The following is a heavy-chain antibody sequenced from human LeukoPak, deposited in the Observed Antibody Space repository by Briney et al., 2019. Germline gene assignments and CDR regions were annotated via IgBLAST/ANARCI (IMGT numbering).Heavy chain of an antibody. CDR1: GYIFTSYW. J-gene: IGHJ4*02. CDR3: ARRGSTGYHHY. V-gene: IGHV5-10-1*01. CDR2: IDPSDSST. Sequence: GESLKISCKASGYIFTSYWISWVRQMPGKGLEWMGRIDPSDSSTKYGPSFQGHVTISADKSVSTAFFHWNSLKASDTAIYYCARRGSTGYHHYWGQGTLVTVSS. D-gene: IGHD3-22*01.